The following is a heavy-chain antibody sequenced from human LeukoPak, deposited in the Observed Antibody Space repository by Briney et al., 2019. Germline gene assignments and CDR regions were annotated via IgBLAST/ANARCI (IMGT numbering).Heavy chain of an antibody. V-gene: IGHV1-69*10. J-gene: IGHJ5*02. CDR2: LSPVLT. CDR3: ARDREVAARPGGWFDP. D-gene: IGHD6-6*01. CDR1: GYTFTSYD. Sequence: ASVKVSCKASGYTFTSYDINWVRQAPGQGLEWMGGLSPVLTTYAQRFRGRVTISADESTNTVYMDLSTLTSEDTAVYFCARDREVAARPGGWFDPWGQGTQVTVSS.